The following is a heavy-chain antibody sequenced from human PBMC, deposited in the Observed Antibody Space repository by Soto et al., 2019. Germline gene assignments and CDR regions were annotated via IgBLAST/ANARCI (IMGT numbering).Heavy chain of an antibody. J-gene: IGHJ4*02. V-gene: IGHV3-7*03. CDR3: AREGYCSSTSCYVAY. D-gene: IGHD2-2*01. CDR1: GFTFSSYW. CDR2: IKQDGSEK. Sequence: EVQLVESGGGLVQPGGSLRLSCAASGFTFSSYWMSWVRQAPGKGLEWVANIKQDGSEKYYVDSVKGRFTISRDNAKKSPYLQMNSLRAEDTAVYYCAREGYCSSTSCYVAYWGQGTLVTVSS.